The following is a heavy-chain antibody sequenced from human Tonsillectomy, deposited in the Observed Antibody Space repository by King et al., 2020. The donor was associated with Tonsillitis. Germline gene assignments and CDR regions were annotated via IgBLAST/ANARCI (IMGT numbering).Heavy chain of an antibody. CDR2: IYYSGST. Sequence: QLQESGPGLVKPSETLSLTCTVSGGSISSSSYYWGWIRQPPGKGLEWIGSIYYSGSTYYNPSLKSRVTISVDTSKNQFSLKLSSVTAADTAVYYCAREGGNSVRFDPWGQGPLVTVSS. CDR1: GGSISSSSYY. J-gene: IGHJ5*02. CDR3: AREGGNSVRFDP. V-gene: IGHV4-39*07. D-gene: IGHD4-23*01.